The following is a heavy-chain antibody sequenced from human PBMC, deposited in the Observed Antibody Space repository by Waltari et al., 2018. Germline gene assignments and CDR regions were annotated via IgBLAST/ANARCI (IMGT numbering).Heavy chain of an antibody. Sequence: EVHLVESGGGLVKPGGSLGLSCAASGFRFGDYSMNWVRQAPGKGLEWVSSISSSSGYTHYADSVKGRFTISRDNAKNSLYLQMNSLRAEDTAVYYCATGGWGFYLDYWGQGTLVTVSS. CDR3: ATGGWGFYLDY. J-gene: IGHJ4*02. CDR1: GFRFGDYS. V-gene: IGHV3-21*01. CDR2: ISSSSGYT. D-gene: IGHD7-27*01.